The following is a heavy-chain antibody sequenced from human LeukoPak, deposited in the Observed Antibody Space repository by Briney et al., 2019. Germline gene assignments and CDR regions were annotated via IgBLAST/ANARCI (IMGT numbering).Heavy chain of an antibody. CDR3: ARVNIAVAGDASDV. CDR1: GYSISSGYY. Sequence: SETLSLTCTVSGYSISSGYYWSWVRQPPGKGLEWIGYTGDTNYNPSLKSRVTISLDASKSQFSLKLSSVTAADTAMYYCARVNIAVAGDASDVWGRGTMVTVSS. J-gene: IGHJ3*01. V-gene: IGHV4-61*01. D-gene: IGHD6-19*01. CDR2: YTGDT.